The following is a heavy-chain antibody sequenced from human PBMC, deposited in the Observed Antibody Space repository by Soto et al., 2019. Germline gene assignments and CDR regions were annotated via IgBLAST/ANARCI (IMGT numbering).Heavy chain of an antibody. Sequence: EVQLVESGGGLVQPGGSLRLSCAASGFTFSSYWMHWVRQAPGKGLVWVSRINSDGSSTSYADSVKGRFTISRDNAKXALYLQMNSLRAEDTAVYYCARDPTYFYDSSGYYDYWGQGTLVTVSS. CDR3: ARDPTYFYDSSGYYDY. D-gene: IGHD3-22*01. J-gene: IGHJ4*02. V-gene: IGHV3-74*01. CDR2: INSDGSST. CDR1: GFTFSSYW.